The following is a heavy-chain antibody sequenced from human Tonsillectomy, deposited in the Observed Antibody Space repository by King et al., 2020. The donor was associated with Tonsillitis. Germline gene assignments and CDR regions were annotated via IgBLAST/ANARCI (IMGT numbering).Heavy chain of an antibody. J-gene: IGHJ3*02. D-gene: IGHD3-22*01. CDR2: ISAYNGYT. CDR3: ARDDDSRTYYYVPIGFDI. Sequence: QLVQSGAEVKKPGASVKVSCKASGYTFINYGISWVRQAPGQGLEWLGWISAYNGYTNYEQNLQGRVILTTDTSTTTAYMELRSLRSADTAVYYCARDDDSRTYYYVPIGFDIWGQGTMVTVSS. CDR1: GYTFINYG. V-gene: IGHV1-18*01.